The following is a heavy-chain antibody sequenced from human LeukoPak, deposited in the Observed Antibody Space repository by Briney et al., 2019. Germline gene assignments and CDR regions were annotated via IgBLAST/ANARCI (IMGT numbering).Heavy chain of an antibody. D-gene: IGHD3-22*01. CDR3: ARVGDYYDSSGYRNHP. J-gene: IGHJ5*02. Sequence: SQTLSLTCTVSGGSISSGDYYWSWIRQPPRKGLEWIGYIYYSGSTYYNPSLNRPVTISVSTSKNQSSLKLSSVTAADTAVYYCARVGDYYDSSGYRNHPWGQGTLVTVSS. CDR2: IYYSGST. CDR1: GGSISSGDYY. V-gene: IGHV4-30-4*08.